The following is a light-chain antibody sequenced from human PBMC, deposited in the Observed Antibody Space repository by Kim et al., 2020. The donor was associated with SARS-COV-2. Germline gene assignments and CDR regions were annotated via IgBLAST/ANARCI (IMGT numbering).Light chain of an antibody. Sequence: VGDRVTITCRASQSIDSYLNWYQHQPGKAPKLLIYSASSLQSGVPSRFSGAGSGSGTDFTLTISSLQPEDFATYYCQHSYNTPRAFGQGTKVDIK. CDR1: QSIDSY. J-gene: IGKJ1*01. V-gene: IGKV1-39*01. CDR2: SAS. CDR3: QHSYNTPRA.